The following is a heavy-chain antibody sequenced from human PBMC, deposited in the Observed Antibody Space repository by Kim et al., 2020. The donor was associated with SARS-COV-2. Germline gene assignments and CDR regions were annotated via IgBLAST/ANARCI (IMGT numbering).Heavy chain of an antibody. CDR1: GGSISSYY. CDR3: ARRGYCSSTSCSLIDC. J-gene: IGHJ4*02. Sequence: SETLSLTCTVSGGSISSYYWSWIRQPPGKGLEWIWYIYYSGSTNYNPSLKSRVTISVDTSKNQFSLKLSSVTAADTAVYYCARRGYCSSTSCSLIDCWGQGTLVTVSS. CDR2: IYYSGST. D-gene: IGHD2-2*01. V-gene: IGHV4-59*08.